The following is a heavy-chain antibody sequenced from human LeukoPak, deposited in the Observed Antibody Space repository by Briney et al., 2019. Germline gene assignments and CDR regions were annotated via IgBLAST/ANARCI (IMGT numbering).Heavy chain of an antibody. CDR1: GFSFSGYD. CDR3: AEDGGSETPRLYFHY. Sequence: WGSLSLTCAVSGFSFSGYDLRWVRQTPGEGLEWVAFIWYDGSNKYYADSVKGRFTISRDHSKNTLYLQMNSLRAEDTAVYYCAEDGGSETPRLYFHYGGGGTLVTVSS. J-gene: IGHJ4*02. CDR2: IWYDGSNK. D-gene: IGHD3-10*01. V-gene: IGHV3-30*02.